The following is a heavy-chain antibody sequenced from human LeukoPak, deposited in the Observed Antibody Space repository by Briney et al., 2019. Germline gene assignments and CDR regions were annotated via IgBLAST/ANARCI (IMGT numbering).Heavy chain of an antibody. D-gene: IGHD2-15*01. CDR3: ASAIRYCSGGSCVAHWLDP. J-gene: IGHJ5*02. CDR2: IYPGDSDT. Sequence: GESLKISCKGSGYSFTSYWIAWVRQMPGKGLEWMGIIYPGDSDTRYSPSFQGQVTISTDKSISTAYLQWSSLKASDTAIYYCASAIRYCSGGSCVAHWLDPWGQGTLVTVSS. V-gene: IGHV5-51*01. CDR1: GYSFTSYW.